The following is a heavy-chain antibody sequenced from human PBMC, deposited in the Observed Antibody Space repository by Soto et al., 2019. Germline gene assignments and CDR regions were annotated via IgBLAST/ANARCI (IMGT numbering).Heavy chain of an antibody. CDR1: GGSISSSNW. CDR2: IYHSGST. D-gene: IGHD1-1*01. V-gene: IGHV4-4*02. J-gene: IGHJ4*02. Sequence: SETLSLTCAVSGGSISSSNWWSWVRQPPGKGLEWIGEIYHSGSTNYNPSLKSRVTISVDKSKNQFSLKLSSVTAADTAVYYCASRVAGTTSPFSYWGQGTLVTVSS. CDR3: ASRVAGTTSPFSY.